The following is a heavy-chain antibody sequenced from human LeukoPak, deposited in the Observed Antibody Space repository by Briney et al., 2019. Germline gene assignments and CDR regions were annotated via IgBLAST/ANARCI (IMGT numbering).Heavy chain of an antibody. CDR3: AREHSSGWLKLWFDP. J-gene: IGHJ5*02. V-gene: IGHV4-61*02. CDR2: IYTSGST. D-gene: IGHD6-19*01. Sequence: PSQTLSLTCTVSGGSISSGDYYWSWIRQPPGKGLEWIGRIYTSGSTNYNPSLKSRVTMSVDTSKNQFSLKLSSVTAADTAVYYCAREHSSGWLKLWFDPWGQGTLVTVSS. CDR1: GGSISSGDYY.